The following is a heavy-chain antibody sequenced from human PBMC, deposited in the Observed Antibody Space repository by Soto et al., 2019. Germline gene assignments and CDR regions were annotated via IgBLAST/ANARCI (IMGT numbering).Heavy chain of an antibody. D-gene: IGHD5-18*01. CDR3: ARDRFRYSYGHYFDY. Sequence: SETLSLTCAVYVGSFSGYYWSWIRQPPGKGLEWIGEINHSGSTNYNPSLKSRVTISVDTSKNQFSLKLSSVTAADTAVYYCARDRFRYSYGHYFDYWGQGTLVTVSS. V-gene: IGHV4-34*01. CDR1: VGSFSGYY. J-gene: IGHJ4*02. CDR2: INHSGST.